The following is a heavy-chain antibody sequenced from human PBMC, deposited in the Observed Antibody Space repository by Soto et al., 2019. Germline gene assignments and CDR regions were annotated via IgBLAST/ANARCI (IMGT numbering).Heavy chain of an antibody. D-gene: IGHD6-25*01. CDR1: GFTFTNYF. V-gene: IGHV1-46*01. J-gene: IGHJ6*02. Sequence: QVQLVQSGAEVKKPGASVKVSCKASGFTFTNYFFHWVRQAPRQGLEWMGIISPYDGSKNYVQGLQGRVTMTSDTSTSTVYMELSSLRSEDTAVYYCARGDGRGSSGFYYYYGMDVWGHGTTVTVSS. CDR3: ARGDGRGSSGFYYYYGMDV. CDR2: ISPYDGSK.